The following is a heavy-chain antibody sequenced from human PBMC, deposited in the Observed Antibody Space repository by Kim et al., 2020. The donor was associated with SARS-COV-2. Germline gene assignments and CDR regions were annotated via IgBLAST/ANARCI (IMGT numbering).Heavy chain of an antibody. V-gene: IGHV5-10-1*01. CDR2: IDPSDSYT. CDR1: GYSFASYW. J-gene: IGHJ5*02. D-gene: IGHD2-15*01. CDR3: ARLVVVAAAIWFDP. Sequence: GEYLKISCKGSGYSFASYWISWVRQMPGKGLEWMGRIDPSDSYTNYSPSFQGHVTISADKSISTAYLQWSSLQASDTAMYYCARLVVVAAAIWFDPWCQGNLVTVSS.